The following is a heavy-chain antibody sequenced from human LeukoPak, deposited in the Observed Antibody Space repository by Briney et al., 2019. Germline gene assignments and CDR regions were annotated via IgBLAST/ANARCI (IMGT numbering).Heavy chain of an antibody. V-gene: IGHV4-34*01. CDR1: GGSFSGYY. D-gene: IGHD6-13*01. CDR2: INHSGST. Sequence: PSETLSLTCAVYGGSFSGYYWSWIRQPPGKGLEWIGEINHSGSTNYNPSLKSRVTISVDTSKNQSSLKLSSVTAADTAVYYCASPPGIAADWGQGTLVTVSS. CDR3: ASPPGIAAD. J-gene: IGHJ4*02.